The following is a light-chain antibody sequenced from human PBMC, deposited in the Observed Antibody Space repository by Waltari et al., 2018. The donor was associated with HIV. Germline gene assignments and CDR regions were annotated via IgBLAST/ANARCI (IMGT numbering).Light chain of an antibody. CDR3: QQYYTTPYT. CDR1: QSLYSASNKNS. J-gene: IGKJ2*01. V-gene: IGKV4-1*01. Sequence: DIVMTQSPDSLAVSLGERATITCKSSQSLYSASNKNSLAWYQQKPGHPPVLLIYWASTRNSGVPDRFSGSGSGTDFTLTISSLQAEDVAVYYCQQYYTTPYTFGQGTKLGIK. CDR2: WAS.